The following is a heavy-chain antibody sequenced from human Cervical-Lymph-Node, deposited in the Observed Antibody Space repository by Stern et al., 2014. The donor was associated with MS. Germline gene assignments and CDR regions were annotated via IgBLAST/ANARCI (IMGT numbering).Heavy chain of an antibody. D-gene: IGHD5-18*01. J-gene: IGHJ6*02. CDR3: ARKLPPDTPMTDYYYGLDV. CDR1: GDTFTNYY. Sequence: VHLVESGAEVKKPGASVKVSCKASGDTFTNYYIHWVRQAPGPGLEWMGIINPSDGSTGHAPKFQGRLSMTSDTSTSTVYMELSSLISEDTAVYYCARKLPPDTPMTDYYYGLDVWGQGTTVTVSS. V-gene: IGHV1-46*01. CDR2: INPSDGST.